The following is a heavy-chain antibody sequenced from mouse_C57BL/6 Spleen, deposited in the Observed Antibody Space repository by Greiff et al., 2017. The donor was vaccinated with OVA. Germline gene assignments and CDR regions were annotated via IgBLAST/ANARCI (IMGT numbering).Heavy chain of an antibody. V-gene: IGHV5-6*01. CDR2: ISSGGSYT. J-gene: IGHJ3*01. CDR3: ARRLTGTWFAY. Sequence: EVQLVESGGDLVKPGGSLKLSCAASGFTFSSYGMSWVRQTPDKRLEWVATISSGGSYTYYPDSVKGRFTISRDNAKNTLYLQMSSRKSEDTAMYYCARRLTGTWFAYWGQGTLVTVSA. CDR1: GFTFSSYG. D-gene: IGHD4-1*01.